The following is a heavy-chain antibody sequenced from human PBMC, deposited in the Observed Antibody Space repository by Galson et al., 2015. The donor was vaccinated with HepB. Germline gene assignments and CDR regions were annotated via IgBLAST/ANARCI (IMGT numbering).Heavy chain of an antibody. D-gene: IGHD3-10*01. Sequence: SLRLSCAASGFTFSSYGMHWVRQVPGKGLEWVALISNDGSYKKYADSVKGRFTISRDNSENTLYLHMDSLRVEDTAVYYCAKDPRAVGGHSFDYWGQGTLVTVSS. V-gene: IGHV3-30*18. CDR2: ISNDGSYK. CDR3: AKDPRAVGGHSFDY. CDR1: GFTFSSYG. J-gene: IGHJ4*02.